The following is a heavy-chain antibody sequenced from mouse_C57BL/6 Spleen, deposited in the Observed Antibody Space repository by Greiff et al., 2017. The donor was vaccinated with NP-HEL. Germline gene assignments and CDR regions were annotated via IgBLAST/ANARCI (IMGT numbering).Heavy chain of an antibody. V-gene: IGHV5-9*01. D-gene: IGHD2-4*01. CDR2: ISGGGGNN. Sequence: EVMLVESGGGLVKPGGSLKLSCAASGFTFSSYTMSWVRQTPEKRLEWVATISGGGGNNYYPDSVKGRFTISRDNAKNTLYLQMSSLRSEDTALYYCARHSRADYDGVDYWGQGTTLTVSS. J-gene: IGHJ2*01. CDR3: ARHSRADYDGVDY. CDR1: GFTFSSYT.